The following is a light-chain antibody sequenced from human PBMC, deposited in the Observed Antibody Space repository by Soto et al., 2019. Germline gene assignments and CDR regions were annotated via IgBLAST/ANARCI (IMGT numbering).Light chain of an antibody. CDR1: SSNIGNNA. J-gene: IGLJ1*01. Sequence: QSVLTQPPSVSDAPRQRVTISCSGISSNIGNNAVNWYQQLPGKAPKLLIYYDDLLPSGVSDRFSGSKSGTLASLAISGLQSVDESDYYCAAWDDSLNGYVFGTGTKVTVL. CDR2: YDD. CDR3: AAWDDSLNGYV. V-gene: IGLV1-36*01.